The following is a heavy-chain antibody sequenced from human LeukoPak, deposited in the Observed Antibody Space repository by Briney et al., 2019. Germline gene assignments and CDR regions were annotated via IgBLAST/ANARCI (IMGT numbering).Heavy chain of an antibody. CDR1: GYTFTGYY. J-gene: IGHJ4*02. D-gene: IGHD3-22*01. Sequence: ASVKVSCKASGYTFTGYYMHWVRQAPGQGLEWMGLINPNSGGTNYAQKFQGWVTMTRDTSTSTAYMELSRLRSDDTAVYYCARDRYYDSSGYIDYWGQGTLVTVSS. CDR2: INPNSGGT. V-gene: IGHV1-2*04. CDR3: ARDRYYDSSGYIDY.